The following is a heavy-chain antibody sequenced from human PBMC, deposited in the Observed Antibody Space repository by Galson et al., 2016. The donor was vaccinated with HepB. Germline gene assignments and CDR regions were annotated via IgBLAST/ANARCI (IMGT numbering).Heavy chain of an antibody. CDR3: ARGHLVVPFSFYFDY. V-gene: IGHV6-1*01. CDR2: TYHTSNWYS. Sequence: CAISGDSVSSQSAAWNWIRHSPSRGLEWLGRTYHTSNWYSDYVVSVKSRITINPDTSKNQFSLQLNSVTPEDTAVYYCARGHLVVPFSFYFDYWGQGSLVTVSS. D-gene: IGHD2-15*01. CDR1: GDSVSSQSAA. J-gene: IGHJ4*02.